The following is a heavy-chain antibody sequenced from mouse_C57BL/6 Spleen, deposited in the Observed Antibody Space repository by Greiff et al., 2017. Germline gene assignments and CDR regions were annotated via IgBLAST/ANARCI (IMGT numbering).Heavy chain of an antibody. V-gene: IGHV3-6*01. Sequence: EVQLQESGPGLVKPSQSLSLTCSVTGYSITSGYYWNWIRQFPGNKLEWMGYISYDGSNNYNPSLKNRISITRDTSKNQFFLKLNSVTTEDTATYYCARDTTVVAEGYWYFDVWGTGTTVTVSS. CDR1: GYSITSGYY. CDR2: ISYDGSN. CDR3: ARDTTVVAEGYWYFDV. D-gene: IGHD1-1*01. J-gene: IGHJ1*03.